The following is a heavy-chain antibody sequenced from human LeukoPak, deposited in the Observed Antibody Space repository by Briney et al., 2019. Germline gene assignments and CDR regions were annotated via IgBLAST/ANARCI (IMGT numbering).Heavy chain of an antibody. D-gene: IGHD6-6*01. V-gene: IGHV4-59*01. CDR3: ARVPDSRSGHDY. J-gene: IGHJ4*02. CDR1: GGSMRTYY. CDR2: VYYTGTT. Sequence: SESLSLTCTVSGGSMRTYYWSWVRQPAGKGLEWIGYVYYTGTTNYNPSLKSQVTISVDMSKNQFSLKVSSVTAADTAVYYCARVPDSRSGHDYWGQGTLVTVSS.